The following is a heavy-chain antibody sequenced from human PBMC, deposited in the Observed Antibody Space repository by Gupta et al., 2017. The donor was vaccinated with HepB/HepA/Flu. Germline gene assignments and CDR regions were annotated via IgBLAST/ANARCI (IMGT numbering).Heavy chain of an antibody. CDR1: GYTFTSYD. V-gene: IGHV1-8*03. CDR3: ARGFPQRLYDFWSGYRAAGVDY. CDR2: MNPNSGNT. D-gene: IGHD3-3*01. J-gene: IGHJ4*02. Sequence: QVQLVQSGAEVKKPGASVKVSCKASGYTFTSYDINWVRQATGQGLEWMGWMNPNSGNTGYAQKFQGRVTITRNTSISTAYMELSSLRSEDTAVYYCARGFPQRLYDFWSGYRAAGVDYWGQGTLVTVSS.